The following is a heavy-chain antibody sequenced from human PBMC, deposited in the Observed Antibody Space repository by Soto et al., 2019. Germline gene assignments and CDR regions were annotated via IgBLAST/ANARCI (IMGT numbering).Heavy chain of an antibody. D-gene: IGHD3-10*01. CDR2: ISYDGSNK. CDR1: GFTFSSYV. J-gene: IGHJ6*02. Sequence: GGSLRLSCAASGFTFSSYVMHWVRQAPGKGLEWVAVISYDGSNKYYADSVKGRFTISRDNSKNTLYLQMNSLRAEDTAVYYCAKDMRFGELSPYYYYYGMDVWGQGTTVTVSS. V-gene: IGHV3-30*18. CDR3: AKDMRFGELSPYYYYYGMDV.